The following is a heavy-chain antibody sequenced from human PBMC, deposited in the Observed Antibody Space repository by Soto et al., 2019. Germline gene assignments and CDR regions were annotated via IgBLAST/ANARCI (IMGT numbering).Heavy chain of an antibody. J-gene: IGHJ6*03. CDR1: GLTFCSYA. D-gene: IGHD3-9*01. CDR3: ANVVFPYYDILTGVPHSYYMDV. V-gene: IGHV3-23*01. CDR2: ISGSGGST. Sequence: HHGGSLRLCCAASGLTFCSYAMSWVRQAPGKGLEWVSAISGSGGSTYYADSVKGRFTISRDNSKNTLYLQMNSLRAEDTAVYYCANVVFPYYDILTGVPHSYYMDVWGKGTTVTVSS.